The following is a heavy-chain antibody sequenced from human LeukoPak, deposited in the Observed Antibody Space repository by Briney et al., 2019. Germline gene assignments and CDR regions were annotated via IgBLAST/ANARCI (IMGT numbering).Heavy chain of an antibody. J-gene: IGHJ6*03. V-gene: IGHV3-48*03. Sequence: PGGSLSLSCTASEFSLGDYEIHWVRQAPGKGLGWLSYISSSGLYIHYADSVKGRFNVSRDNGKEEVSLQMKSLRADDTAVYYCATAHGLRYFMDVWGKGTTVTVSS. CDR2: ISSSGLYI. CDR3: ATAHGLRYFMDV. CDR1: EFSLGDYE. D-gene: IGHD3-9*01.